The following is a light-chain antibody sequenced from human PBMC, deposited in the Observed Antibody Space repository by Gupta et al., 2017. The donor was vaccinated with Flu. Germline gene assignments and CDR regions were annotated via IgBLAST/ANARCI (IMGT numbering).Light chain of an antibody. CDR2: EFS. Sequence: QSALTHPPSSSCSPGQSVTISCTPTSSDVGAYNYLCWYQQHPGQAPNLMIYEFSERSAGVPGRFSGSKSGNTASLTISGHQEEEEADYYCSSDAGSNSYVFGSGTKVTVL. CDR1: SSDVGAYNY. V-gene: IGLV2-8*01. J-gene: IGLJ1*01. CDR3: SSDAGSNSYV.